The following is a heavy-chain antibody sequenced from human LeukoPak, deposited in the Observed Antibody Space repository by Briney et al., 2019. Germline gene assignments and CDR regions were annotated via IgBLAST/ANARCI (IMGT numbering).Heavy chain of an antibody. D-gene: IGHD5-18*01. CDR1: GFTFSSYA. CDR3: AKRRTVDTAMVTHYYGMDV. V-gene: IGHV3-30*18. J-gene: IGHJ6*02. Sequence: PGRSLRLSCAASGFTFSSYAMHWVRQAPGKGLEWVAVISYDGSDKYYADSVKGRFTISRDNSKNTVYLQMNSLRPEDTAVYYCAKRRTVDTAMVTHYYGMDVWGQGTTVTVSS. CDR2: ISYDGSDK.